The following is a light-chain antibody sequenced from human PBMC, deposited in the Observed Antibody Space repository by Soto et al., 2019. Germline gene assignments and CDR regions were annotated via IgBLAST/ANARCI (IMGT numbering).Light chain of an antibody. Sequence: EVLMTQSPTTLSVSPGERATLSCRASQAISSNLAWYQQKPGQPPRLLIYSASTRASGVPARFSGSGSGTDFNLTISCMRSEDFAVYYCQQYNDWPRWSFGQGTKVEIK. CDR2: SAS. CDR3: QQYNDWPRWS. CDR1: QAISSN. J-gene: IGKJ1*01. V-gene: IGKV3-15*01.